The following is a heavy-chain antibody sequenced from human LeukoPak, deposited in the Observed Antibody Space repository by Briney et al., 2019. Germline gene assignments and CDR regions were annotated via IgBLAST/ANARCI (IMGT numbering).Heavy chain of an antibody. V-gene: IGHV1-8*01. D-gene: IGHD5-12*01. Sequence: ASVKVSCKASGYTFTSYDINWVRQATGPGLEWMGWMNPNSGNTGYAQKFQGRVTMTRNTSISTAYMELSSLRSEDTAVYYCARGGPSGYDWFLGSVYYYGMDVWGQGTTVTVSS. CDR1: GYTFTSYD. CDR3: ARGGPSGYDWFLGSVYYYGMDV. J-gene: IGHJ6*02. CDR2: MNPNSGNT.